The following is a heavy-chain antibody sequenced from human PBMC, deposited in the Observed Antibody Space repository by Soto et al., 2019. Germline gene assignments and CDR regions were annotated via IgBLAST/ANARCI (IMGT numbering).Heavy chain of an antibody. D-gene: IGHD4-4*01. CDR3: AILNYFDP. CDR1: GYTFTTFW. J-gene: IGHJ5*02. CDR2: IYPGDSDT. V-gene: IGHV5-51*01. Sequence: GESLKISCKGSGYTFTTFWIAWVRQMPGKGLEWMGIIYPGDSDTRYGPSFQGQVTISADKSINTAYLQWSSLRASDTAMYFCAILNYFDPWGQGSLVTVSS.